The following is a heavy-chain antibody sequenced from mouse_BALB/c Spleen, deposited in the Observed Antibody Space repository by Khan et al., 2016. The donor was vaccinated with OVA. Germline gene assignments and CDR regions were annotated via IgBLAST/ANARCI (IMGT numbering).Heavy chain of an antibody. Sequence: VQLQQSGPDLVKPGASVKISCKTSGYSFTGYYIHWVKQSQGKSLEWIGRVNPNNGGTTYNQKFKGKAILTVEKSSSTAYMELRSVTSEDSAVYYCGRISIITVEGFAYWGQGTLVTVSA. D-gene: IGHD1-1*01. CDR3: GRISIITVEGFAY. CDR1: GYSFTGYY. CDR2: VNPNNGGT. J-gene: IGHJ3*01. V-gene: IGHV1-18*01.